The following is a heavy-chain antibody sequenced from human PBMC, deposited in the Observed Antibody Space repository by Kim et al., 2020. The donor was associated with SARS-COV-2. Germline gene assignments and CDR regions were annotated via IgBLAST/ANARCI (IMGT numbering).Heavy chain of an antibody. CDR1: GGTFSSYA. J-gene: IGHJ6*02. Sequence: SVKVSCKASGGTFSSYAISWVRQAPGQGLEWMGGIIPIFGTANYAQKFQGRVTITADKSTSTAYMELSSLRSEDTAVYYCARGYDVAGPWGYPDYYYYGMDVWGQGTTVTVSS. V-gene: IGHV1-69*06. CDR2: IIPIFGTA. CDR3: ARGYDVAGPWGYPDYYYYGMDV. D-gene: IGHD6-19*01.